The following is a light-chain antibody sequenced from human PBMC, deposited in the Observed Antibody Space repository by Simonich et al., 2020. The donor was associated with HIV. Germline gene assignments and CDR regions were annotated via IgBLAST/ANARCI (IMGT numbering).Light chain of an antibody. CDR1: SSDVGSYNR. J-gene: IGLJ3*02. V-gene: IGLV2-23*01. CDR2: EGS. Sequence: QSALTQPASVSGSPGQSITISCTGTSSDVGSYNRVTWDQQHPGKAPKLMIYEGSERPSGVSNRFSGSKSGNTASLTISGLQAEDEADYYCCSYAGSSTWVFGGGTKLTVL. CDR3: CSYAGSSTWV.